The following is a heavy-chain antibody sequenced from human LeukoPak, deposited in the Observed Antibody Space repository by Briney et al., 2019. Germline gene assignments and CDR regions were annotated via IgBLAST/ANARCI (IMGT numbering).Heavy chain of an antibody. CDR1: GFSLSSYW. D-gene: IGHD2-21*02. CDR2: INSDGSNT. Sequence: RGSLRLSCAAPGFSLSSYWKNWVRQAPGKGLVWVSRINSDGSNTKYADTLKGGFTISRDNAKNTLYLQMSSLRDEETAVYYFAREVVVSVNGGDWGQGTPVTISS. J-gene: IGHJ1*01. CDR3: AREVVVSVNGGD. V-gene: IGHV3-74*01.